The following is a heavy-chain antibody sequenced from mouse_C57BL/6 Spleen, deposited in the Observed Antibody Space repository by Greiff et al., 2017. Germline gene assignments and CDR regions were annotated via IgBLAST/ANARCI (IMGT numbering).Heavy chain of an antibody. CDR3: ARKQHRPYYYAMDY. V-gene: IGHV1-69*01. Sequence: QVQLQQPGAELVMPGASVKLSCKASGYTFTSYWMHWVKQRPGQGLEWIGEIDPSDSYTNYNQKFKGKSTLTVDKSSSTAYMQLSSLTSEDSAVYYCARKQHRPYYYAMDYWGQGTSVTVSS. D-gene: IGHD3-2*02. J-gene: IGHJ4*01. CDR2: IDPSDSYT. CDR1: GYTFTSYW.